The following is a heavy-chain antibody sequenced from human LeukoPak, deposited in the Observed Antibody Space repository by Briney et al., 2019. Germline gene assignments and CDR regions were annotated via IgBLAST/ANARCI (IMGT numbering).Heavy chain of an antibody. Sequence: GGSLRLSCAPSGLSSSIYEMNWVRQAPGEGLEWVSYISSSGSTKYYADSVKGRFTISRDNAKHSLYLQMNSLRAEDTAVYYCARDHPIRGYSYGCLDYWGQGTLVTVSS. CDR2: ISSSGSTK. J-gene: IGHJ4*02. CDR3: ARDHPIRGYSYGCLDY. V-gene: IGHV3-48*03. CDR1: GLSSSIYE. D-gene: IGHD5-18*01.